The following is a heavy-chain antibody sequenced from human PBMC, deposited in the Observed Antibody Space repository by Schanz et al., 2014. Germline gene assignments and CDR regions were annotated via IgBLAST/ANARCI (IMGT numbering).Heavy chain of an antibody. D-gene: IGHD4-17*01. Sequence: QVQLVESGGGVVQPGRSLRLSCAASGFTFSNHGMHWVRQSPGKGLEWVALIWYDGSNEYYADSVKGRFTISRDNPKKTLYLQMNSLRAEDTAVYYCARDLGGDQTDYWGQGTLVTVSS. CDR1: GFTFSNHG. V-gene: IGHV3-33*01. J-gene: IGHJ4*02. CDR3: ARDLGGDQTDY. CDR2: IWYDGSNE.